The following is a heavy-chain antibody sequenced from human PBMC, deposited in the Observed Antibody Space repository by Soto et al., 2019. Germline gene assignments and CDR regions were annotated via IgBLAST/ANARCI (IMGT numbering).Heavy chain of an antibody. Sequence: SETLSLTCTVSGGSISSYYWSWIRQPPGKGLEWIGYIYYSGSTNYNPSLKSRVTISVDTSKNQFSLKLSSVTAADTAVYYCARHYTVTEYYYYHYMDVWGKGTTVTVSS. D-gene: IGHD4-17*01. CDR1: GGSISSYY. J-gene: IGHJ6*03. V-gene: IGHV4-59*08. CDR3: ARHYTVTEYYYYHYMDV. CDR2: IYYSGST.